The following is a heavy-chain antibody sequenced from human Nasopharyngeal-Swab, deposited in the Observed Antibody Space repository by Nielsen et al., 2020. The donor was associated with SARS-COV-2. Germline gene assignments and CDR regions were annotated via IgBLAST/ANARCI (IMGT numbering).Heavy chain of an antibody. CDR2: IYPGDSTT. CDR1: GSSFSTYW. Sequence: GESLKISCQGSGSSFSTYWIGWVRQMPGKGLEWMGIIYPGDSTTKYRPSFQGQVTISADKSISTAYLQWSSLKASDTDMYFCARLYGGYVDYWGQGTLVTVSS. CDR3: ARLYGGYVDY. D-gene: IGHD4/OR15-4a*01. J-gene: IGHJ4*02. V-gene: IGHV5-51*01.